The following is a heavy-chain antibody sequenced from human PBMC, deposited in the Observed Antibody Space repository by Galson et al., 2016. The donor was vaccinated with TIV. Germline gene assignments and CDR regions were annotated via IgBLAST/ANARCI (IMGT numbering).Heavy chain of an antibody. D-gene: IGHD5-18*01. CDR3: ATDRKTAMDTYYYYYGVDV. Sequence: SVKVSCKASGGSFSSYVFNWVRQAPGQGLEWMGNIIPLFGSANYAQKFQGRVTITADESTSTAYMELSRLRSEDTAIYCCATDRKTAMDTYYYYYGVDVWGQGTTVTVSS. V-gene: IGHV1-69*13. J-gene: IGHJ6*02. CDR2: IIPLFGSA. CDR1: GGSFSSYV.